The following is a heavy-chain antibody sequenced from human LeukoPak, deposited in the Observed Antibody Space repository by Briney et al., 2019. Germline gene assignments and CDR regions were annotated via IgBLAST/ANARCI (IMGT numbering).Heavy chain of an antibody. CDR3: ARGRPRGYSYGTSYPMAFDI. CDR1: GLTFSFYS. CDR2: ISSSSSYI. Sequence: GGSLRLSCAASGLTFSFYSMNWVRQAPGKGLEWVSSISSSSSYIYYADSVKGRFTISRDNAKKSLYLQMNSLRAEDTAVYYCARGRPRGYSYGTSYPMAFDIWGQGTMVTVSS. V-gene: IGHV3-21*01. D-gene: IGHD5-18*01. J-gene: IGHJ3*02.